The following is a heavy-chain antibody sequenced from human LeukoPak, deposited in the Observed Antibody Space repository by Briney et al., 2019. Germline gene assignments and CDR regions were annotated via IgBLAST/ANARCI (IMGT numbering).Heavy chain of an antibody. CDR1: GGSISNSHW. Sequence: SETLSLTCAVSGGSISNSHWCSWVRQSPGKGLEWIGKIYHTGSTKYNPSLKSRATISVDKSKNHFSLKLTSVTAADTAVYYCARGHYDLSYMVVWGKGTTVTVSS. J-gene: IGHJ6*03. V-gene: IGHV4-4*02. D-gene: IGHD3-3*01. CDR3: ARGHYDLSYMVV. CDR2: IYHTGST.